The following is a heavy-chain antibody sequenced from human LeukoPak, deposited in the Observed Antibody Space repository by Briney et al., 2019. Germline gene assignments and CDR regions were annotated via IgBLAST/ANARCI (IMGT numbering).Heavy chain of an antibody. CDR1: GGSISSGSCY. J-gene: IGHJ4*02. CDR3: ARGGSGWFQDS. D-gene: IGHD6-19*01. Sequence: PSQTLSLTCTVSGGSISSGSCYWSWIRQPAGKGLEWIGRIYTSGSTNYNPSLKSRVTISVDTSKNQFSLKVNSVTAADMAVYYCARGGSGWFQDSWGQGTLVTVSS. CDR2: IYTSGST. V-gene: IGHV4-61*02.